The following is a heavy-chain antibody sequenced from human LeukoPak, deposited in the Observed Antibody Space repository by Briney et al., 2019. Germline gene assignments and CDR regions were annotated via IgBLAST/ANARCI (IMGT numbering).Heavy chain of an antibody. Sequence: AGGSLRLSCAASGFTFSSYGMSWVRQAPGKGLEWVSAISPSGRNTYYADSVKGRFIISRDNSKNMLYLQMSSLRAEDTAVYYCAKGGSDSSGYYSLCYYYYMDVWGKGTTVTISS. D-gene: IGHD3-22*01. CDR3: AKGGSDSSGYYSLCYYYYMDV. J-gene: IGHJ6*03. CDR1: GFTFSSYG. CDR2: ISPSGRNT. V-gene: IGHV3-23*01.